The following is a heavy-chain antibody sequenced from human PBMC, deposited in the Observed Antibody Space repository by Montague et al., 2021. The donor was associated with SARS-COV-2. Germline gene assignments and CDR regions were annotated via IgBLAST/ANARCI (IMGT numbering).Heavy chain of an antibody. CDR3: ARDGDEGYFFEY. V-gene: IGHV4-31*03. D-gene: IGHD2/OR15-2a*01. CDR1: GASISSGSYY. CDR2: IHHSGST. Sequence: SQTLSLTCTVSGASISSGSYYWNWIRQLPGKGLEWIGYIHHSGSTYYTPSLQSRVAISVDTSKNEFSLKMTAVTAADTADYYCARDGDEGYFFEYWGKGLLVTVSS. J-gene: IGHJ4*02.